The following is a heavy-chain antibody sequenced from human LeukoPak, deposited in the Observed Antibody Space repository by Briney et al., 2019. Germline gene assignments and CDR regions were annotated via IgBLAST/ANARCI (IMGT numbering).Heavy chain of an antibody. D-gene: IGHD5-24*01. Sequence: SETLSLTCAVYGGSFSGYYWSWIRQPPGKGLEWIGEINHSGSTNYNPSLKSRVTISVDTSKNQFSLKLSSVTAADTAVYFCARLRAHAYNYGFDYWGQGALVTVSS. CDR1: GGSFSGYY. J-gene: IGHJ4*02. CDR3: ARLRAHAYNYGFDY. CDR2: INHSGST. V-gene: IGHV4-34*01.